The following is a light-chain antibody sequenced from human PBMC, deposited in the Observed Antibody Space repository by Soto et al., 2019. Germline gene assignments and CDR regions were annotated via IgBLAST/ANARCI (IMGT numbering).Light chain of an antibody. CDR1: QSISAW. V-gene: IGKV1-5*01. J-gene: IGKJ1*01. CDR2: DAS. CDR3: QQSYSSPPT. Sequence: DIRMTQSPSTLSASVGDRVTITCRASQSISAWLAWYQQKPGKAPKLLIYDASNLESGVPSRFSGGGSGTDFTLTISSLQPDDSATYYCQQSYSSPPTFGQGTKVEIK.